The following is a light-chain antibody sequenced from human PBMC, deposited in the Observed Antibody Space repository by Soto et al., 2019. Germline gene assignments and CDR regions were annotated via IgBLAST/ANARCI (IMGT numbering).Light chain of an antibody. Sequence: EIVLTQSPATLSLSPGERATLSCRASQSISIYLAWYQQKPAQAPRLLIYDASNRATGIPARFSGSGSGTDFTLTISSLEPEDFAVYYCQQRSNWPLTFGGGTKVEIK. CDR1: QSISIY. J-gene: IGKJ4*01. V-gene: IGKV3-11*01. CDR2: DAS. CDR3: QQRSNWPLT.